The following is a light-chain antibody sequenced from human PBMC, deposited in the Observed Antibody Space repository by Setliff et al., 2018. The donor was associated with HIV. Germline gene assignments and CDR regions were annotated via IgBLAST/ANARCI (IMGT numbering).Light chain of an antibody. CDR2: QAT. V-gene: IGLV2-23*01. CDR3: CSYAGSSTYV. J-gene: IGLJ1*01. CDR1: SSDIGRYNL. Sequence: QSVLTQPASVSGSPGQSITISCTGTSSDIGRYNLVSWYQQYPGKAPKLMIYQATKRPSGVSNRFSGSKSGNTASLTISGLQAEDEADYYCCSYAGSSTYVFGTGTKVTVL.